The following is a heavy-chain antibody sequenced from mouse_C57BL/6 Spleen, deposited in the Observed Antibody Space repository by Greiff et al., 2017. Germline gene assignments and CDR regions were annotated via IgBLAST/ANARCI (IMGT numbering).Heavy chain of an antibody. Sequence: EVKVVESGGGLVQPGGSLSLSCAASGFTFTDYYMSWVRQPPGKALEWLGFIRNKANGYTTEYSASVKGRFTISRDNSQSILYLQMNALRAEDSATYYCARSGGSSYGYAMDYWGQGTSVTVSS. CDR1: GFTFTDYY. J-gene: IGHJ4*01. D-gene: IGHD1-1*01. V-gene: IGHV7-3*01. CDR3: ARSGGSSYGYAMDY. CDR2: IRNKANGYTT.